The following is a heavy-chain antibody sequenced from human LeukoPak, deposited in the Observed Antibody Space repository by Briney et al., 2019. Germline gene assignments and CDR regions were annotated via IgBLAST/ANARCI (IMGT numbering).Heavy chain of an antibody. J-gene: IGHJ4*02. V-gene: IGHV1-2*02. D-gene: IGHD2-2*01. CDR2: ISPNSGDT. Sequence: ASVKVSCKASGYGFASLWVHWVRQAPGQGLEWVGYISPNSGDTGLAQKFQGRVTLTRDTSFSTVYMEFNGLTSDDTAVYFCARDYPHQRFDIWGQGTLVTVSS. CDR3: ARDYPHQRFDI. CDR1: GYGFASLW.